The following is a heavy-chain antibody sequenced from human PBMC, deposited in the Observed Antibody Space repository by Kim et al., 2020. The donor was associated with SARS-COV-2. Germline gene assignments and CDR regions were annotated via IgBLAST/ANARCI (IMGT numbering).Heavy chain of an antibody. CDR2: ISYDGSNK. CDR1: GFTFSSYG. D-gene: IGHD5-18*01. V-gene: IGHV3-30*18. CDR3: AKGQGYSYGHTYYYYYGMDV. Sequence: GGSLRLSCAASGFTFSSYGMHWVRQAPGKGLEWVAVISYDGSNKYYADSVKGRFTISRDNSKNTLYLQMNSLRAEDTAVYYCAKGQGYSYGHTYYYYYGMDVWGQGTTVTVSS. J-gene: IGHJ6*02.